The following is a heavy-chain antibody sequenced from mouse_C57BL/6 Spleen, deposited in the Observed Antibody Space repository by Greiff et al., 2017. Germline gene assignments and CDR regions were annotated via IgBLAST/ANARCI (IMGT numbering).Heavy chain of an antibody. CDR3: AREGNDTWFAD. D-gene: IGHD2-2*01. V-gene: IGHV1-19*01. J-gene: IGHJ3*01. CDR2: INPYNGGT. CDR1: GYTFTDYY. Sequence: VQLQQSGPVLVKPGASVKMSCKASGYTFTDYYMNWVKQSHGKSLEWIGVINPYNGGTSYNQKFKGKATLTVDKSSSTAYMELNSLTSEDSAVYYCAREGNDTWFADWGNGTLVTVSA.